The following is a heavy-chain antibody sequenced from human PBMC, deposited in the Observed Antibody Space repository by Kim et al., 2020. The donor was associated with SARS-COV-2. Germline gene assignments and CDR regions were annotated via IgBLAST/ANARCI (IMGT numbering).Heavy chain of an antibody. CDR2: INTNTGNP. Sequence: ASVKVSCKASGYTFTSYAMNWVRQAPGQGLEWMGWINTNTGNPTYAQGFTGRLVFSLDTSVSTAYLQISSLKAEDTAVYYCASGQAFTLKPGIAAAGTSAFDSWGQATMVTVSS. D-gene: IGHD6-13*01. CDR1: GYTFTSYA. CDR3: ASGQAFTLKPGIAAAGTSAFDS. J-gene: IGHJ3*02. V-gene: IGHV7-4-1*02.